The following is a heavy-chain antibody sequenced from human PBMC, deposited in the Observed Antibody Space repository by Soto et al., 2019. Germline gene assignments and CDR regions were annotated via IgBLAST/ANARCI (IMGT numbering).Heavy chain of an antibody. CDR2: FSLSGTT. Sequence: SEDRPHSWSGSGGFLRGCSYWGWLRQPAGKGLEWIGRFSLSGTTNYNPSLRSRVTMAADVSKKQFSLRLTSVTAADTALYYCARGITPPGAPDWYYFDSWGKGTLVTVSS. J-gene: IGHJ4*02. V-gene: IGHV4-4*07. CDR1: GGFLRGCSY. D-gene: IGHD3-9*01. CDR3: ARGITPPGAPDWYYFDS.